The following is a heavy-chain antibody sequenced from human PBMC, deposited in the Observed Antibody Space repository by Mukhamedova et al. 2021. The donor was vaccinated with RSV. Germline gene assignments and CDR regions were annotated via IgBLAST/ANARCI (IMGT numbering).Heavy chain of an antibody. CDR3: ARDEGGSYYRS. V-gene: IGHV1-69*01. CDR2: IIPIFGTA. J-gene: IGHJ5*02. Sequence: VRQAPGQGLEWMGGIIPIFGTANYAQKFQGRVTITADESTSTAYMELSSLRSEDTAVYYCARDEGGSYYRSWGQGTLVTVSS. D-gene: IGHD1-26*01.